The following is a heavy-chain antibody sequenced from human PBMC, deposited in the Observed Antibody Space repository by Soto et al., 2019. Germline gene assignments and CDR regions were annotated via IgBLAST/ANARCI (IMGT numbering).Heavy chain of an antibody. V-gene: IGHV3-23*05. Sequence: EVRLLESGGGSEQPGGSLRLSCAASGFNFRTYAMYWVRQAPGKGLEWVSAIDDGNSAYYADSVKGRFIISRDNSRNTLYWQMDGLRVEDTAIYFCTKRPMCAGDCWYFDDWGQGILVTVSS. CDR2: IDDGNSA. CDR1: GFNFRTYA. J-gene: IGHJ4*02. D-gene: IGHD2-21*02. CDR3: TKRPMCAGDCWYFDD.